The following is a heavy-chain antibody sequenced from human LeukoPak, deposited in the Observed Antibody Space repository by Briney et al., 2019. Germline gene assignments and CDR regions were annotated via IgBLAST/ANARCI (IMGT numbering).Heavy chain of an antibody. CDR2: ISVDGGNQ. CDR1: GFTFSSYA. D-gene: IGHD2/OR15-2a*01. J-gene: IGHJ4*02. V-gene: IGHV3-30*04. CDR3: TREIFHFCFDY. Sequence: GGSVRLFCAASGFTFSSYAMHWVRQAPGKGLEWGAVISVDGGNQYYADSARGRFTVSRDNSKSTLYLQMNSLRPEDTAVYYCTREIFHFCFDYGGQGTLVTVSS.